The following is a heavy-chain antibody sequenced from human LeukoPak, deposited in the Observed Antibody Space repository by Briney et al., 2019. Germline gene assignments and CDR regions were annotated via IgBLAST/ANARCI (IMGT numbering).Heavy chain of an antibody. CDR3: ARVGAAAVQAFDI. Sequence: GGSLRLSCAASGFTFSDYYMSWIRQAPGKGREWVSYISSSGSTIYYADSVKGRFTISRDNAKNSLYLQMNSLRAEDTAVYYCARVGAAAVQAFDIWGQGTMVTVSS. CDR2: ISSSGSTI. CDR1: GFTFSDYY. D-gene: IGHD6-13*01. V-gene: IGHV3-11*04. J-gene: IGHJ3*02.